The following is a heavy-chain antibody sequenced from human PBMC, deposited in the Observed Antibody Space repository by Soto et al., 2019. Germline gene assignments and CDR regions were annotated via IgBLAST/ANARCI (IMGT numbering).Heavy chain of an antibody. CDR1: GFTFSSYS. J-gene: IGHJ3*02. CDR3: YGSGPRDAFDI. Sequence: PGGFLRVSGAASGFTFSSYSMNWVRQAPGKGLEWVSSISSSSSYIYYADSVKGRFTISRDNAKNSLYLQMNSLRAEDTAVYYSYGSGPRDAFDIWGQGTMVTVSS. D-gene: IGHD3-10*01. V-gene: IGHV3-21*01. CDR2: ISSSSSYI.